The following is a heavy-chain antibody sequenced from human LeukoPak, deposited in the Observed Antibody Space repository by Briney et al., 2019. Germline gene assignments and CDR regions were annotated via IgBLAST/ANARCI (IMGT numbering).Heavy chain of an antibody. V-gene: IGHV4-30-2*01. CDR2: IYPSGST. J-gene: IGHJ4*02. D-gene: IGHD3-9*01. CDR3: ARQPYHDILAGYPYYFDY. CDR1: GGSISSGGYY. Sequence: SQTLSLTCTVSGGSISSGGYYWSWIRQPPGKGLEWIGYIYPSGSTYYNPSLKSRVTISVDRSKNQFSLKLSSVTAADTAVYYCARQPYHDILAGYPYYFDYWGQGTLVTVSS.